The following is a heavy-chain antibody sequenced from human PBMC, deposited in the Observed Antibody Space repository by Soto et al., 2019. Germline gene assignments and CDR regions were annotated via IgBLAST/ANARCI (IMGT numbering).Heavy chain of an antibody. CDR3: ARDPGYCSSTSCYTAGRYYYYYGMDV. CDR1: GFTFSSYA. CDR2: ISGSGGST. J-gene: IGHJ6*02. D-gene: IGHD2-2*02. V-gene: IGHV3-23*01. Sequence: GGSLRLSCAASGFTFSSYAMSWVRQAPGKGLEWVSAISGSGGSTYYADSVKGRFTISRANSKNTLYLQMNSLRAEDTAVYYCARDPGYCSSTSCYTAGRYYYYYGMDVWGQGTTVTVSS.